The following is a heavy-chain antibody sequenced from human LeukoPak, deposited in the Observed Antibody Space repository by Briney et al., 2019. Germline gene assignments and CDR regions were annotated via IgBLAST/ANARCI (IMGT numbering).Heavy chain of an antibody. V-gene: IGHV1-46*01. D-gene: IGHD3-22*01. CDR2: INPSDRST. J-gene: IGHJ3*02. CDR1: GYTFTSYY. Sequence: ASVKVSCKASGYTFTSYYMHWVRQAPGQGLEWMGVINPSDRSTSYAQKFQGRVTMTGDTSTSTVYMELSSLRSEDTAVYYCAREGPRNYFDSSGPGPFDIWGQGTMVTVSS. CDR3: AREGPRNYFDSSGPGPFDI.